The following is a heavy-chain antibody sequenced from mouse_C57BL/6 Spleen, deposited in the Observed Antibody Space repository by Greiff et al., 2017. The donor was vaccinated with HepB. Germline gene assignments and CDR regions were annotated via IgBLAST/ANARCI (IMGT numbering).Heavy chain of an antibody. CDR2: ISDGGSYT. CDR1: GFTFSSYA. J-gene: IGHJ2*01. Sequence: EVQLVESGGGLVKPGGSLKLSCAASGFTFSSYAMSWVRQTPEKRLEWVATISDGGSYTYYPDNVKGRFTISRDNAKNNLYLQMSHLKSEDTAMYYCARDRGGYENYFDYWGQGTTLTVSS. D-gene: IGHD2-2*01. CDR3: ARDRGGYENYFDY. V-gene: IGHV5-4*01.